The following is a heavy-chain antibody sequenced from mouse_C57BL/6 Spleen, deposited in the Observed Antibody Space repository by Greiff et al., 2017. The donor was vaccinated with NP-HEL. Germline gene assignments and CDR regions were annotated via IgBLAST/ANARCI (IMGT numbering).Heavy chain of an antibody. CDR3: ARGDYYGSFWFAY. Sequence: EVKLMESGGGLVQPGGSLKLSCAASGFTFSDYYMYWVRQTPEKRLEWVAYISNGGGSTYYPDTVKGRFTISRDNAKNTLYLQMSRLKSEDTAMYYCARGDYYGSFWFAYWGQGTLVTVSA. CDR1: GFTFSDYY. CDR2: ISNGGGST. D-gene: IGHD1-1*01. V-gene: IGHV5-12*01. J-gene: IGHJ3*01.